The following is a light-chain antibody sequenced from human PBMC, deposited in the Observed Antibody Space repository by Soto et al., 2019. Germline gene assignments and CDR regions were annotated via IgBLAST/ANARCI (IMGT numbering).Light chain of an antibody. CDR2: DAS. V-gene: IGKV3-11*01. J-gene: IGKJ1*01. Sequence: EIVLTQSPATLSLSPGERATLSCRASQSVSSYVAWYQQKAGQAPRLLIYDASNRATGIPARFSGSGSGTDFTLTISRLKPEDCAVYYCQQRTSWPRTFGLGTKVDIK. CDR3: QQRTSWPRT. CDR1: QSVSSY.